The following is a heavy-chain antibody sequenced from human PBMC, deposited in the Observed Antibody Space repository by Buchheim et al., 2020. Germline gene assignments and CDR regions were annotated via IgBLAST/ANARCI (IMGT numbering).Heavy chain of an antibody. Sequence: EVQVVESGGGLVQPGGSLRLSCAASGFTFSRHDMNWVRQAPGKGLEWVSSISSTGVYIYYVDSVKGRFTISRDNAKNSLYLQMNSLRAEDTAIYYCARDRGGDYAYSMDVWGQGTT. CDR2: ISSTGVYI. V-gene: IGHV3-21*01. D-gene: IGHD4-17*01. CDR3: ARDRGGDYAYSMDV. J-gene: IGHJ6*02. CDR1: GFTFSRHD.